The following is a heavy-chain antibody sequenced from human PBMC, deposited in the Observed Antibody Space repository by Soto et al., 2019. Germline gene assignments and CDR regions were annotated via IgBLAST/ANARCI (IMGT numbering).Heavy chain of an antibody. CDR2: ISAYNGNT. D-gene: IGHD2-2*01. CDR1: GYTFTSYG. CDR3: ARDSEVVVVPAAFYDY. V-gene: IGHV1-18*01. J-gene: IGHJ4*02. Sequence: QVPLVQSGAEVKKPGASVKVSCKASGYTFTSYGISWVRQAPGQGLEWMGWISAYNGNTNYAQKLQGRVTMTTDTSTSTAYMERKSLRSDDTAVYYCARDSEVVVVPAAFYDYWGQGTLVTVSS.